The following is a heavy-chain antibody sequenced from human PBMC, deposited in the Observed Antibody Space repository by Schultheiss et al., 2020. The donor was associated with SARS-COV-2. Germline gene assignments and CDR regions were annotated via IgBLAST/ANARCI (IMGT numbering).Heavy chain of an antibody. D-gene: IGHD5-18*01. J-gene: IGHJ4*02. CDR2: ISGSGGST. Sequence: GGSLRLSCAASGFTFNSYVMSWVRQAPGKGLEWVSAISGSGGSTFYADSVKGRFTISRDNSKNTLYLQMNSLRAEDTAVYYCAKGRRGYSYGYDYWGQGSLVTVSS. CDR1: GFTFNSYV. V-gene: IGHV3-23*01. CDR3: AKGRRGYSYGYDY.